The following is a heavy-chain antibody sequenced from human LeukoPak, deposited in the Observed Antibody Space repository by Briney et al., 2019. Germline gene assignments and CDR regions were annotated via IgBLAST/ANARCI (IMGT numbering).Heavy chain of an antibody. CDR1: GGSLSGHS. CDR2: IYYSGST. D-gene: IGHD6-19*01. CDR3: ARHARSIFIAVGEFDI. Sequence: PSETLSLTCGVYGGSLSGHSWSWIRQPPGKGLEWIGEIYYSGSTYYNPSLKSRVTISVDTSKNQFSLKLSSVTAADTAVYYCARHARSIFIAVGEFDIWGQGTMVTVSS. V-gene: IGHV4-34*01. J-gene: IGHJ3*02.